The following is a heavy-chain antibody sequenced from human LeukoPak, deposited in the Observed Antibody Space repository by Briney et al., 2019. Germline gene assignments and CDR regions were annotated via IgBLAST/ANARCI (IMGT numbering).Heavy chain of an antibody. D-gene: IGHD3-3*01. J-gene: IGHJ4*02. CDR2: IFRGGST. CDR3: ARYDSRGSGSTQLEY. Sequence: PSETLSLTCADSGYSISVAYYWGWIRQPPGKGLEWIGRIFRGGSTSYNPSLMSRLTMSMDTSKNQFSLQLTSVTAADTAVYYCARYDSRGSGSTQLEYWGQGILVTISS. CDR1: GYSISVAYY. V-gene: IGHV4-38-2*01.